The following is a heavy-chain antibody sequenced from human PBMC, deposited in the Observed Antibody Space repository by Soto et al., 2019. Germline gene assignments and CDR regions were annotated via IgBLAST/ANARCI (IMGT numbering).Heavy chain of an antibody. CDR2: IYYSGST. D-gene: IGHD3-3*01. V-gene: IGHV4-30-4*01. CDR1: GGSISSGDYY. J-gene: IGHJ4*02. Sequence: QVQLQESGPGLVKPSQTLSLTCTVSGGSISSGDYYWSWIRQPPGKGLEWIGYIYYSGSTYYNPSLKSRVTISVDTSKNHFSLKLCSVTAADTAVYFCASYDFWSGSVDYWGQGTLVTVSS. CDR3: ASYDFWSGSVDY.